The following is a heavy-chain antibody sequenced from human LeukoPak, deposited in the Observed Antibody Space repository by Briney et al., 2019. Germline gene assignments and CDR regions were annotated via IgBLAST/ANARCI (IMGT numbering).Heavy chain of an antibody. V-gene: IGHV4-61*02. CDR3: PRAYSSSWYFNWFDP. J-gene: IGHJ5*02. Sequence: SETLSLTCTVSGVYITNGLYFWNWIRQPAGKGLEWIGRIYSNGDTNYNPSLKSRVTISVDTSKNQFSLKLSSVTAADTAVYYCPRAYSSSWYFNWFDPWGQGTLVTVSS. D-gene: IGHD6-13*01. CDR2: IYSNGDT. CDR1: GVYITNGLYF.